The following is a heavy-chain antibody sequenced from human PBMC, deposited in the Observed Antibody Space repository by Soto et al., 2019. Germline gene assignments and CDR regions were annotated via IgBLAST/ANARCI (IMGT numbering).Heavy chain of an antibody. D-gene: IGHD1-1*01. CDR1: GFSVSNNY. CDR2: IHAGGST. J-gene: IGHJ5*02. Sequence: EVQLVETGGGLIQPGGSLRLSCAASGFSVSNNYMSWVRQAPGKGLEWVSIIHAGGSTYYADSVKGRFTISIDNSKNTVYLQMNGLRDENTAMYDCESLEVGEGFDPWGQGTLVTVSS. V-gene: IGHV3-53*02. CDR3: ESLEVGEGFDP.